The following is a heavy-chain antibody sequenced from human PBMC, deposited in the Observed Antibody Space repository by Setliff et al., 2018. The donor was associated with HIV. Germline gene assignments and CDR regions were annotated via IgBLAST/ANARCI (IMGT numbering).Heavy chain of an antibody. J-gene: IGHJ4*01. CDR3: AKVSGYNIWSGSYYFDS. V-gene: IGHV3-23*01. Sequence: GESLKISCAASGFTFRTYAMSWVRRAPGKGLEWVASISGGDTTHYADSVKGRFTIARDNSKNTVLLEMRSLRVDDTAVYFCAKVSGYNIWSGSYYFDSWGHGILVTVSS. CDR1: GFTFRTYA. D-gene: IGHD3-3*01. CDR2: ISGGDTT.